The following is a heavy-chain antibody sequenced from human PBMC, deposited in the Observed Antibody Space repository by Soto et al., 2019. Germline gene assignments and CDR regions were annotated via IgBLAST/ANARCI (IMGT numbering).Heavy chain of an antibody. J-gene: IGHJ4*02. V-gene: IGHV3-73*01. CDR3: TSWLNVHPDGGYVSANY. D-gene: IGHD5-12*01. CDR2: IRSKANSYAT. Sequence: EVQLVESGGGLVQPGGSLKLSCAASGFTFSGSAMHWVRHASGKGLEWVGRIRSKANSYATAYAASVKGRFTISRDDSKNTAYLQMNSLKTEDTAVYYCTSWLNVHPDGGYVSANYWGQGTLVTVSS. CDR1: GFTFSGSA.